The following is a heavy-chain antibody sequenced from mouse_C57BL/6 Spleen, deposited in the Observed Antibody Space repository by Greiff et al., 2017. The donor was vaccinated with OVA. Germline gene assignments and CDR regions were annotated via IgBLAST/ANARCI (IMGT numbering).Heavy chain of an antibody. J-gene: IGHJ4*01. Sequence: EVQVVESGGGLVQPGGSLSLSCAASGFTFTDYYMSWVRQPPGKALEWLGFIRNKANGYTTEYSASVKGRFTISRDNSQSILYLQMNALRAEDSATDYCARDYDCEYAMDYWGQGTSVTVSS. CDR3: ARDYDCEYAMDY. CDR1: GFTFTDYY. CDR2: IRNKANGYTT. V-gene: IGHV7-3*01. D-gene: IGHD2-4*01.